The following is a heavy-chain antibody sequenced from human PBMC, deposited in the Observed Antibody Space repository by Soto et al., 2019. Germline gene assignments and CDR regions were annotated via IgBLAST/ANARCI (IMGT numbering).Heavy chain of an antibody. CDR2: ISSSSSYT. D-gene: IGHD5-18*01. Sequence: GSLRLSCAASGFTFSDYYMSWIRQAPGKGLEWDSYISSSSSYTNYADSVKGRFTISRDNAKNSLYLQMNSLRAEDTAVYYCARFADTAMVTFYYYGMDVWGQGTTVTVSS. CDR1: GFTFSDYY. V-gene: IGHV3-11*06. CDR3: ARFADTAMVTFYYYGMDV. J-gene: IGHJ6*02.